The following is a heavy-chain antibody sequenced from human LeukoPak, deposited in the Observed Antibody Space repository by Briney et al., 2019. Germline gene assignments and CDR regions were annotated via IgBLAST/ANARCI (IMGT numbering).Heavy chain of an antibody. CDR2: ISGSGGSR. CDR3: ARRPVSVRGNYYGGAFDI. J-gene: IGHJ3*02. V-gene: IGHV3-23*01. Sequence: PGGSLRLSCAASGFTFNNYAMSWFRQAPGKGLEWVSGISGSGGSRHYADSVKGRFTISRDNSKNTLDLQMSSLRAEDTAVYYCARRPVSVRGNYYGGAFDIWGQGTMVTVSS. D-gene: IGHD3-10*02. CDR1: GFTFNNYA.